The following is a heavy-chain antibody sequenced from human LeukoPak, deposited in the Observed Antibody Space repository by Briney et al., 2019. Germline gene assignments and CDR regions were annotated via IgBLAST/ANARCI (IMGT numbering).Heavy chain of an antibody. D-gene: IGHD1/OR15-1a*01. CDR2: INPNSGGT. J-gene: IGHJ4*02. V-gene: IGHV1-2*06. Sequence: GASVKVSCKAFGFTFTSYYMHWARQAPGQGLEWMGRINPNSGGTNYAQKFQGRVTMTRDTSISTAYMELSRLRSDDTAVYYCARAPLKLEHPDYWGQGTLVTVSS. CDR3: ARAPLKLEHPDY. CDR1: GFTFTSYY.